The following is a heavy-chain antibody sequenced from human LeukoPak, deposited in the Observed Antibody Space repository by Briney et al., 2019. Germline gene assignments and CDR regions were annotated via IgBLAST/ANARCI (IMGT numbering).Heavy chain of an antibody. CDR1: GFTFVSYW. Sequence: GGSLRLSCAASGFTFVSYWMHWVRQAPGKGLVWVSRISGYGSSTYFADSVKGRFTISRDNAKNTLYLQMNSLRAEDTAVYYCARAAPGNAALDYWGQGTLVTVSS. CDR3: ARAAPGNAALDY. D-gene: IGHD6-6*01. J-gene: IGHJ4*02. CDR2: ISGYGSST. V-gene: IGHV3-74*01.